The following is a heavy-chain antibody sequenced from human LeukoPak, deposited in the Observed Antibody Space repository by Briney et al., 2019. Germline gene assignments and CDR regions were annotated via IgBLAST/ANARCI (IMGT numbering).Heavy chain of an antibody. CDR1: GYSISSGYY. Sequence: SETLSLTCTVSGYSISSGYYWGWIRQPPGKGLEWVGSIYYSGSTYYNPSLKSRVTISLDTSKNQFSLKLNSVTAADTAVYYCARGGDYYEDYWGQGTLVTVSS. D-gene: IGHD4-17*01. J-gene: IGHJ4*02. V-gene: IGHV4-38-2*02. CDR2: IYYSGST. CDR3: ARGGDYYEDY.